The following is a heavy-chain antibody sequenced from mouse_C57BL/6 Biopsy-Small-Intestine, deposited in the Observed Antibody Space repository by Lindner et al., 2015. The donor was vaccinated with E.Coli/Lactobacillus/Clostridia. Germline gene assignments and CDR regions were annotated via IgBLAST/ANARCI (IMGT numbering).Heavy chain of an antibody. D-gene: IGHD1-1*01. CDR3: AREGGYTYYLDY. Sequence: SVKVSCKGSTYTFNNYDITWVRHAPGQDLSGWEGSPLTMVTQTMHRNSRAESPLTRDTSTSTAYMELRSPRSDDTAIYYCAREGGYTYYLDYWGLGIPGHRLL. CDR2: SPLTMVT. V-gene: IGHV1-79*01. J-gene: IGHJ4*01. CDR1: TYTFNNYD.